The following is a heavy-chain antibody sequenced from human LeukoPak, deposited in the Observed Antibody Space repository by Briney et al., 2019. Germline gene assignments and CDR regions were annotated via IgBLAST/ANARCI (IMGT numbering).Heavy chain of an antibody. CDR2: IHHDGRT. CDR1: GGSLSGYY. Sequence: SETLSLTCALSGGSLSGYYWSVILQSPGKGLEWMGDIHHDGRTKYKSSFKSRVTIFLDSSKNEVSLRLSPVTPADTALYFCARDAVPRYYDDTVKAYDLWGQGKMVTVAP. J-gene: IGHJ3*01. V-gene: IGHV4-34*01. CDR3: ARDAVPRYYDDTVKAYDL. D-gene: IGHD3-3*01.